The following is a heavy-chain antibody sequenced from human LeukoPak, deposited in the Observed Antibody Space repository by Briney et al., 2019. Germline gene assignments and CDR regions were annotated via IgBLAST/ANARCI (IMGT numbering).Heavy chain of an antibody. CDR2: ISDSGGSS. CDR1: GFTFSSYA. Sequence: GGSLRLSCAASGFTFSSYAMSWVRQAPGKGLEWVSIISDSGGSSNYADSVKGRFTISRDNSKNTLFLQMNSLRAEDTAVYYCAKSIGAAAGLLNYYYYTMDVWGQGTTVTVSS. D-gene: IGHD6-13*01. CDR3: AKSIGAAAGLLNYYYYTMDV. V-gene: IGHV3-23*01. J-gene: IGHJ6*02.